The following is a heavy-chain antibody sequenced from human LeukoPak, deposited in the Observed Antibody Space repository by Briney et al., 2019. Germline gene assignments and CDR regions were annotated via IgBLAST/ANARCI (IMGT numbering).Heavy chain of an antibody. D-gene: IGHD3-22*01. J-gene: IGHJ4*02. CDR1: GFTFSNHW. V-gene: IGHV3-74*01. CDR3: AREVYDSKFSLDN. CDR2: INSDMSST. Sequence: GSLRLSCAASGFTFSNHWMHWVRQAPGKGLVWVSRINSDMSSTNYADSVKGRFTISRDNAKNTLYLQMNSLRAEDTAVYYCAREVYDSKFSLDNWGQGTLVTVSS.